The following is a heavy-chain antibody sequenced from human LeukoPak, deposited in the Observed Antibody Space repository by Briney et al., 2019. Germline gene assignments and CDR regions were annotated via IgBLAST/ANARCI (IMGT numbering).Heavy chain of an antibody. V-gene: IGHV3-48*01. CDR3: AREPYYYGSGSHMGNWFDP. CDR1: GLTFSSYS. D-gene: IGHD3-10*01. J-gene: IGHJ5*02. CDR2: ISSSSSTI. Sequence: PGGSLRLSCAASGLTFSSYSMNWVRQAPGKGLEWVSYISSSSSTIYYADSVKGRFTISRDNAKNSLYLQMNSLRAEDTAVYYCAREPYYYGSGSHMGNWFDPWGQGTLVTVSS.